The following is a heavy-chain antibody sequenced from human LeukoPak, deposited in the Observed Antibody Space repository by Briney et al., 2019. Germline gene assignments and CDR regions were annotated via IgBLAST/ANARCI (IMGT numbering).Heavy chain of an antibody. V-gene: IGHV3-7*01. CDR3: ARDLGYCTNGVCYSSWFDP. J-gene: IGHJ5*02. Sequence: HPGGSLRLSCAASGFTFTGYWMSWVRQAPGKGLEWVANIKQSGSEKYYVDSVKGRFTISRDNAKNALFLQMNSLRAEDTAVYYCARDLGYCTNGVCYSSWFDPWGQGTLVTVSS. D-gene: IGHD2-8*01. CDR2: IKQSGSEK. CDR1: GFTFTGYW.